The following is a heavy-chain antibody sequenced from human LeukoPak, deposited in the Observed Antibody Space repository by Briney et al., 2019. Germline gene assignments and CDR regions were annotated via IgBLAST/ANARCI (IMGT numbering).Heavy chain of an antibody. J-gene: IGHJ4*02. Sequence: ASVKVSCEASGYTFTGYYMHWVRQAPGQGLEWMGWINPNSGGTNYAQKFQGRVTMTRDTSISTAYMELSRLRSDDTAVYYCARDAYYYDSSGYPRGYWGQGTLVTVSS. CDR2: INPNSGGT. CDR1: GYTFTGYY. D-gene: IGHD3-22*01. CDR3: ARDAYYYDSSGYPRGY. V-gene: IGHV1-2*02.